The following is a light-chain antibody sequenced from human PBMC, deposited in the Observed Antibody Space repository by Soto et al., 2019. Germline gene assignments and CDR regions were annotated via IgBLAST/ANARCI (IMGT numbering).Light chain of an antibody. V-gene: IGLV2-8*01. CDR1: SSDIGGYNY. J-gene: IGLJ1*01. Sequence: QSVLTQPPSASGSPGQSVTISCTGSSSDIGGYNYVSWYQQHPGKVPKLIIYEVTKRPSGVPDRFSGSKSGNTASLPVSGLQADDEADHYCGSYAGSRNYYLFGRGTKVT. CDR3: GSYAGSRNYYL. CDR2: EVT.